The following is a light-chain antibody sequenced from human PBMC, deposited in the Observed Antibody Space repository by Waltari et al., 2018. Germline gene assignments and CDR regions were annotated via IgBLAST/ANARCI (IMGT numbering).Light chain of an antibody. CDR2: DVS. CDR1: SSDVGAYMY. CDR3: SSYASSTVV. Sequence: QSALIQPPSLSGSPGQSLPISRTGTSSDVGAYMYVSWYQQPPGKAPKLLIYDVSNPPSGVSNRFSGSKSGNTASLTISGLQAADEADYYCSSYASSTVVFGGGTKLTVL. J-gene: IGLJ3*02. V-gene: IGLV2-14*03.